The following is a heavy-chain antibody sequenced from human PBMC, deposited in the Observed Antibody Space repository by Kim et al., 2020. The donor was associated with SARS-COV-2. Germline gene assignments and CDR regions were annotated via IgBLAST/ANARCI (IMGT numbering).Heavy chain of an antibody. CDR3: ARHVYGSGKDAFDI. D-gene: IGHD3-10*01. V-gene: IGHV4-39*01. J-gene: IGHJ3*02. CDR2: IYYSGST. Sequence: SETLSLTCTVSGGSISSSSYYWGWIRQPPGKGLEWIGSIYYSGSTYYNPSLKSRVTISVDTSKNQFSLKLSSVTAADTAVYYCARHVYGSGKDAFDIWGQGTMVTVSS. CDR1: GGSISSSSYY.